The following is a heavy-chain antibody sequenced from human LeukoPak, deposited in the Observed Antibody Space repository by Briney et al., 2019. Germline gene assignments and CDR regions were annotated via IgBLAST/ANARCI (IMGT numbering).Heavy chain of an antibody. CDR1: GFTFSSYD. J-gene: IGHJ6*02. D-gene: IGHD2-21*02. V-gene: IGHV3-13*01. CDR3: ARACGGDCYSNYYYYYGMDV. Sequence: GGSLRLSCAASGFTFSSYDMHWVRQATGKGLEWVSAIGTAGDTYYPGSVKGRFTISRENAKNSLYLQMNSLRAGDTAVYYCARACGGDCYSNYYYYYGMDVWGQGTTVTVSS. CDR2: IGTAGDT.